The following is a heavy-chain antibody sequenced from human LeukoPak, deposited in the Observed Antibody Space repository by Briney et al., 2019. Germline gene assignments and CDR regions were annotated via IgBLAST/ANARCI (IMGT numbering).Heavy chain of an antibody. D-gene: IGHD3-22*01. V-gene: IGHV3-7*01. CDR2: IKQDGSET. J-gene: IGHJ4*02. Sequence: GGSLRLSCATSGFIFSNYWMSWVRQAQGTGREWVANIKQDGSETYYVDSVKGRFTISRDDAKNTLYLQMNSLRAEDTAVYYCARLYQHDSSTYRPVDYWGQGTLVSVSS. CDR1: GFIFSNYW. CDR3: ARLYQHDSSTYRPVDY.